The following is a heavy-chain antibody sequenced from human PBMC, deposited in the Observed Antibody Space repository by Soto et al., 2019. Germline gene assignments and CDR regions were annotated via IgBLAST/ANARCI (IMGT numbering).Heavy chain of an antibody. V-gene: IGHV1-69*13. D-gene: IGHD3-22*01. CDR1: GGTFSSYA. Sequence: SVKVSCKASGGTFSSYAISWVRQAPGQGLEWMGGIIPIFGTANYAQKFQGRVTITADESTSTAYMELSSLRSEDTAVYYCARESRDYYYDSIPAALYWGQGTRVTVSS. CDR3: ARESRDYYYDSIPAALY. CDR2: IIPIFGTA. J-gene: IGHJ4*02.